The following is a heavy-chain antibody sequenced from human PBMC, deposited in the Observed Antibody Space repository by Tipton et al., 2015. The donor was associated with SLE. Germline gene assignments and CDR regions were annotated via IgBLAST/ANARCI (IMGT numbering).Heavy chain of an antibody. J-gene: IGHJ3*02. CDR2: LHHSGST. V-gene: IGHV4-38-2*02. CDR1: GYSISSGY. CDR3: ARESI. Sequence: TLSLTCSVSGYSISSGYWGWIRQPPGKDLEWIATLHHSGSTYYSPSLKSRVTISVDTSKNQFSLRLISVTAADTAVYYCARESIWGQGTTVTVSS.